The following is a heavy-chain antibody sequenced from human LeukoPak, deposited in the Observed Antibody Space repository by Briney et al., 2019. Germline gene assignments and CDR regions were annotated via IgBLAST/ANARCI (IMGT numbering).Heavy chain of an antibody. J-gene: IGHJ4*02. CDR1: GFTFSSYA. CDR3: AKGGGPRVVAATYYGY. D-gene: IGHD2-15*01. V-gene: IGHV3-23*01. Sequence: PGGSLRLSCAASGFTFSSYAMSWVRQAPGKGLEWVSAISGSGGSTYYADSVKGRFTITRDNSKNTLYLQMNSLRAEDAAVYYCAKGGGPRVVAATYYGYWGQGTLVTVSS. CDR2: ISGSGGST.